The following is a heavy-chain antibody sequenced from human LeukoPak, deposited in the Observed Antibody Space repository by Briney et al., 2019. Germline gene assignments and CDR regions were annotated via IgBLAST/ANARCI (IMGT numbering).Heavy chain of an antibody. CDR3: ARASDILTGYPLDY. V-gene: IGHV4-59*01. CDR1: GGSISSYY. Sequence: PSETLSLTCTVSGGSISSYYWSWIRQPPGKGLEWIGYIYYSGSTNYNPSLKSRVTISVDTSKNQFSLKLSSVTAAGTAVYYCARASDILTGYPLDYWGQGTLVTVSS. CDR2: IYYSGST. D-gene: IGHD3-9*01. J-gene: IGHJ4*02.